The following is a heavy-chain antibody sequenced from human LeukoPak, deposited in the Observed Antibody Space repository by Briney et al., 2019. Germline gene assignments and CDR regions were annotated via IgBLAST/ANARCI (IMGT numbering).Heavy chain of an antibody. CDR2: ISYDGSNK. V-gene: IGHV3-30-3*01. J-gene: IGHJ4*02. CDR3: ARDLWDTAPFGY. D-gene: IGHD5-18*01. Sequence: GRSLRLSCAASGFTFSSYAMHWVRQAPGKGLEWVAVISYDGSNKYYADSVKGRFTISRDNSKSTLYLQMNSLRAEDTAVYYCARDLWDTAPFGYWGQGTLVTVSS. CDR1: GFTFSSYA.